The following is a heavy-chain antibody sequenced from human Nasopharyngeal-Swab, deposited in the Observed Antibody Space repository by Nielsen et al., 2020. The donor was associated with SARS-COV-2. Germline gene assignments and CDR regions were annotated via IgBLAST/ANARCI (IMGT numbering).Heavy chain of an antibody. CDR2: INSNSGDT. V-gene: IGHV1-2*06. CDR3: ARGNSYGYDY. CDR1: GYTFTGYY. D-gene: IGHD5-18*01. J-gene: IGHJ4*02. Sequence: ASVKVSCKASGYTFTGYYMHWVRQAPGQGLEWMGRINSNSGDTKYAQKFQGRATMTRDTSISTADMELSRLRSDDTAVYYCARGNSYGYDYWGQGILVTVSS.